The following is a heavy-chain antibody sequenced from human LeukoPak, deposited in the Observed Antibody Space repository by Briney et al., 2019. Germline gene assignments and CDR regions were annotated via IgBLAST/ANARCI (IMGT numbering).Heavy chain of an antibody. V-gene: IGHV3-21*01. CDR2: ISSSSSYI. CDR1: GFTFSSYS. J-gene: IGHJ3*02. CDR3: ARDRPRTYYYDSSGYYYQNAFDI. Sequence: SGGSLRLSCAASGFTFSSYSMNWVRQAPGKGLEWVSSISSSSSYIYYADSVKGRFTISRDNAKNSLYLQMNSLRAEDTAVYYCARDRPRTYYYDSSGYYYQNAFDIWGQGTMVTVSS. D-gene: IGHD3-22*01.